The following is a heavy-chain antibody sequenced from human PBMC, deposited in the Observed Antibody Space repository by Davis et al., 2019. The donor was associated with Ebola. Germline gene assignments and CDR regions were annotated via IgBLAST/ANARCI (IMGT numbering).Heavy chain of an antibody. J-gene: IGHJ5*02. CDR3: ARNSITKFNWLDP. CDR2: IYYTGST. Sequence: SETLSLTCTVSGGSINTNKYLWGWIRQPPGKGLEWIGSIYYTGSTDYNPSLKSRVTISVDTSRNQFSLKMRSVTAADTAVYYCARNSITKFNWLDPWGQGALVTVSS. D-gene: IGHD1-14*01. V-gene: IGHV4-39*07. CDR1: GGSINTNKYL.